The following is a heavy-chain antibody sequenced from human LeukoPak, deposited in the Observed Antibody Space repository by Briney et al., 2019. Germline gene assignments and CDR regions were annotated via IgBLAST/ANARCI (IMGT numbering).Heavy chain of an antibody. CDR3: ARASLDQYYYNSSGYSMHSYYFDY. Sequence: GGSLRLSCAASGFTFDDYGMSWVRQAPGKGLEWVSGINWNGGSTGYADSVKGRFTISRDNAKNSLYLQMNSLRAEDTALYYCARASLDQYYYNSSGYSMHSYYFDYWGQGTLVTVSS. J-gene: IGHJ4*02. V-gene: IGHV3-20*04. CDR2: INWNGGST. CDR1: GFTFDDYG. D-gene: IGHD3-22*01.